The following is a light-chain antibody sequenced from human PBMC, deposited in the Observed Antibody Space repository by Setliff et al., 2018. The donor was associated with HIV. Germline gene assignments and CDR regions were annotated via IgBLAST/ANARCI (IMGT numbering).Light chain of an antibody. V-gene: IGLV2-14*01. CDR1: SSDIGSYNY. CDR3: SSYAITNTLP. Sequence: QPPSASGSPGQAVTISCTGTSSDIGSYNYVSWYQQHPGKAPKLIIYEVRNRPSGVSNRFSGSKSGNTASLTISGLQAEDEADYYCSSYAITNTLPFGTGTKVTVL. J-gene: IGLJ1*01. CDR2: EVR.